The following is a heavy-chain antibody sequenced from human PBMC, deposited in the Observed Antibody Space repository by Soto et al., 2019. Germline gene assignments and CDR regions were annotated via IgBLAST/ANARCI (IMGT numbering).Heavy chain of an antibody. Sequence: GESLKISCKGSGYSFTSYWISWVRQMPGKGLEWMGRIDPSDSYTNYSPSFQGHVTISADKSISTAYLQWSSLKASDTAMYYCAKGNGAYGSVSYTTADYYYVMDVWGQGTTVTVSS. CDR3: AKGNGAYGSVSYTTADYYYVMDV. CDR2: IDPSDSYT. CDR1: GYSFTSYW. D-gene: IGHD3-10*01. V-gene: IGHV5-10-1*01. J-gene: IGHJ6*02.